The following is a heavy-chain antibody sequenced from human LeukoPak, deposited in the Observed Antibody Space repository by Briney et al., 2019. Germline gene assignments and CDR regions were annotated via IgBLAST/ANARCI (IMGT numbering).Heavy chain of an antibody. CDR3: ARGSVVVVITMDYYYGMDV. CDR1: GGTFSSYA. Sequence: EASVKVSCKASGGTFSSYAISWVRQAPGQGLEWMRGIIPIFGTANYAQKFQGRVTITADESTSTAYMELSSLRSEDTAVYYCARGSVVVVITMDYYYGMDVWGQGTTVTVSS. CDR2: IIPIFGTA. J-gene: IGHJ6*02. D-gene: IGHD3-22*01. V-gene: IGHV1-69*13.